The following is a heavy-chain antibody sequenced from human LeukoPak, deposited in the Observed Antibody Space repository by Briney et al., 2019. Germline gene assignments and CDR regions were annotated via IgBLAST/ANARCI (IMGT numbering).Heavy chain of an antibody. J-gene: IGHJ4*02. V-gene: IGHV3-30*02. CDR1: GFTFSSYG. D-gene: IGHD2-15*01. Sequence: GGSLRLSCAASGFTFSSYGMHWVRQAPGKGLEWVTFIQYDGSNKYYADSVRGRFTISRDNAKNSLYLQMNSLRAEDTAVYYCARIYCSGGSCYSSYFDYWGQGTPVTVSS. CDR3: ARIYCSGGSCYSSYFDY. CDR2: IQYDGSNK.